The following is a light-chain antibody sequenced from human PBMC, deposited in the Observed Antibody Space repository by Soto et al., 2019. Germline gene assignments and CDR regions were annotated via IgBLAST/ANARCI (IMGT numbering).Light chain of an antibody. CDR2: DVN. V-gene: IGLV2-14*03. Sequence: QSVLTQPASVSGSPGQSITISCTGSRSDIGSYDYISWYQQHPGKAPKVMIYDVNSRPSGVSTRFSGSKSGNTASLTISGRKAEDEADYFCSSYTTSSTLVFGGGTKLTVL. J-gene: IGLJ2*01. CDR3: SSYTTSSTLV. CDR1: RSDIGSYDY.